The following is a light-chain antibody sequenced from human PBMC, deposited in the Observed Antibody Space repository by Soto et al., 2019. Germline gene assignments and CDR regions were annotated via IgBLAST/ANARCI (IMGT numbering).Light chain of an antibody. V-gene: IGKV1-39*01. CDR2: AAS. Sequence: DIQMTQSPSSLSASVGDRVTITCRASQSISSYLNWYQQKPGKAPKLLIYAASSLQSGVPSRFSGSGSGTDFTLTISSLQPEGFATYYCQQSYSTPPVYTFGQGTKLEIK. J-gene: IGKJ2*01. CDR1: QSISSY. CDR3: QQSYSTPPVYT.